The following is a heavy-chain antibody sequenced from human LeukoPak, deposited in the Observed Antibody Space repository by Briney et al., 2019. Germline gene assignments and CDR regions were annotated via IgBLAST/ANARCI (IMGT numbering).Heavy chain of an antibody. CDR1: GFTFSSYE. J-gene: IGHJ4*02. Sequence: GGSLRLSCAASGFTFSSYEMNWVRQAPGKGLEWVANIKQDGSEKYYVDSVKGRFTISRDNAKNSLYLQMNSLRAEDTALYYCARDRSPSYWGQGTLVTVSS. CDR3: ARDRSPSY. D-gene: IGHD3-10*01. V-gene: IGHV3-7*01. CDR2: IKQDGSEK.